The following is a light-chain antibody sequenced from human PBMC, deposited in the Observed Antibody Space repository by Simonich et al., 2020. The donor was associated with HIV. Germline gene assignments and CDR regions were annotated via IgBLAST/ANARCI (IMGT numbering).Light chain of an antibody. CDR1: QSVSSN. CDR3: QQYNDWPPWT. CDR2: GAS. Sequence: EIVMTQSPATLSVSPGERATLSCRASQSVSSNLGWYQQKHGQAPRLLFYGASTRATGIPGRFSGSGSGTEFALTISSLQSEDFAVYYCQQYNDWPPWTFGQGTKVEIK. V-gene: IGKV3D-15*01. J-gene: IGKJ1*01.